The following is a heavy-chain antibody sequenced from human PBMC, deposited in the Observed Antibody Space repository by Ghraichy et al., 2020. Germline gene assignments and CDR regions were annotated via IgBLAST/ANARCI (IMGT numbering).Heavy chain of an antibody. CDR3: ARESGSHFDY. J-gene: IGHJ4*02. CDR2: IYSGGRT. Sequence: GGSLRLSCAASGFTVSSNYMSWVRQVPGNGLEWVSVIYSGGRTYYADSVKGKFTISRDNSKNTLYLQMNSLRAEETAVYYCARESGSHFDYWGQGTLVTVSS. CDR1: GFTVSSNY. V-gene: IGHV3-66*01. D-gene: IGHD1-26*01.